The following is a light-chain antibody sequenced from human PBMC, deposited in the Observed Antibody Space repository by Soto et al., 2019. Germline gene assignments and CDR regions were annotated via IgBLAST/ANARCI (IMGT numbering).Light chain of an antibody. V-gene: IGKV3-11*01. CDR1: QSVSSY. CDR2: DAS. CDR3: QQRSNWPPIT. J-gene: IGKJ5*01. Sequence: EIVMTQSPATLSVSPWEIATLSCRASQSVSSYLAWYQQKPGQAPRLLIYDASNRATGIPARFSGSGSGTDFTLNISSLEPEDFAVYYCQQRSNWPPITFGQGTRLEIK.